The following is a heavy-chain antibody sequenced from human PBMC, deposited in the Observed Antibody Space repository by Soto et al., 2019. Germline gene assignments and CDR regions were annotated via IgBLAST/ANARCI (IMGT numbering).Heavy chain of an antibody. CDR1: GYSISSGGYY. CDR2: IDYSGST. V-gene: IGHV4-31*03. J-gene: IGHJ4*02. CDR3: ARIAKQGARLDF. Sequence: QVQLQESGPGLVRPSQTLSLTCTVSGYSISSGGYYWSRIRQHPGKGLEWIGYIDYSGSTYYNPSLKSRVTMSRDTSKNQFSLNLSSVTAADAAMFYCARIAKQGARLDFWGQGTLVTVSS. D-gene: IGHD1-26*01.